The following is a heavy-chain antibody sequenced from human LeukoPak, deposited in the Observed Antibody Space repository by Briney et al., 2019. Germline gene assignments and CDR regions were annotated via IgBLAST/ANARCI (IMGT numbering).Heavy chain of an antibody. CDR1: GFTFSTYS. CDR3: ARCARDVVVTAGSFDY. D-gene: IGHD2-21*02. Sequence: GGSLRLSCAASGFTFSTYSMNWVCQAPGKGLEWVSSISSSSSYIYSADSVKGRFTISRDNAKNSLYLQMDSLRAEDTAIYYCARCARDVVVTAGSFDYWGQGTLVTVSS. V-gene: IGHV3-21*01. CDR2: ISSSSSYI. J-gene: IGHJ4*02.